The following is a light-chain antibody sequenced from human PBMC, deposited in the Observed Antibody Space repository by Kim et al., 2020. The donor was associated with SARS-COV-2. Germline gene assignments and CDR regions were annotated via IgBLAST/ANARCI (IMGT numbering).Light chain of an antibody. J-gene: IGLJ2*01. CDR1: TLGRNS. V-gene: IGLV3-21*01. CDR2: SAS. CDR3: RVLSILFVPLL. Sequence: SYELTQPPSVSVAPGKTARITCGGNTLGRNSVPWYQQQPGQAPVLVLSSASARPSGIPERFSCSPSCPTATLPIRRVAAGAPAASSCRVLSILFVPLLFG.